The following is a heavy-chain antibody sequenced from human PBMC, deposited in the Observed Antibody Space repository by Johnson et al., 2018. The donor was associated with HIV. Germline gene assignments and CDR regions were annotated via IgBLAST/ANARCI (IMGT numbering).Heavy chain of an antibody. CDR2: IRYDGSNK. V-gene: IGHV3-30*02. Sequence: QVQLVESGGGVVQPGRSLRLSCSASGFIFSSFTMLWVRQAPGKGLEWVAFIRYDGSNKYYADSVKVRFTISRDNSKNTLYLQMNSLRAEDTAVYYCAKSAPGYDSSGYRNAFDIWGQGTMVTVSS. CDR1: GFIFSSFT. J-gene: IGHJ3*02. D-gene: IGHD3-22*01. CDR3: AKSAPGYDSSGYRNAFDI.